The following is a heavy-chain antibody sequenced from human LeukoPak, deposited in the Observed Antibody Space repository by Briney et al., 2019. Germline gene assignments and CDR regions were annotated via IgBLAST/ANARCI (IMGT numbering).Heavy chain of an antibody. J-gene: IGHJ4*02. CDR1: GYTSTGYY. Sequence: ASVKVSCKASGYTSTGYYMHWVRQAPGQGLEWMGWINPNSGGTNYAQKFQGRVTMTRDTSISTAYMELSRLRSDDTAVYYCASVLYCGADCYSGRYFFDYWGQGTLVTVSS. V-gene: IGHV1-2*02. CDR3: ASVLYCGADCYSGRYFFDY. D-gene: IGHD2-21*02. CDR2: INPNSGGT.